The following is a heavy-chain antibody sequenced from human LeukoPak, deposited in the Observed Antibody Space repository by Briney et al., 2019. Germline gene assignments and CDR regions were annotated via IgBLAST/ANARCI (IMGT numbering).Heavy chain of an antibody. CDR1: GYAFTNYA. CDR2: INPSGGST. J-gene: IGHJ4*02. D-gene: IGHD1-26*01. CDR3: ARDKVGATTPFDY. V-gene: IGHV1-46*01. Sequence: ASVKVSCKASGYAFTNYAINWVRQAPGQGLEWMGIINPSGGSTSYAQKFQGRVTMTTDTSTSTAYMELRSLRSDDTAVYYCARDKVGATTPFDYWGQGTLVTVSS.